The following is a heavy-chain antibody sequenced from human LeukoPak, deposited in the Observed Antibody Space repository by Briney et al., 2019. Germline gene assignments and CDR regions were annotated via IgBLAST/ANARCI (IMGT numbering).Heavy chain of an antibody. CDR3: ARGGGAAAGNDYYYYYGMDV. J-gene: IGHJ6*02. V-gene: IGHV4-34*01. CDR1: GGSFSGYY. D-gene: IGHD6-13*01. Sequence: SETLSLTCAVYGGSFSGYYWSWIRQAPGKGLEWIGEINHSGSTNYNPSLKSRVTISVDTSKNQFSLKLSSVTAADTAVYYCARGGGAAAGNDYYYYYGMDVWGQGTTVTVSS. CDR2: INHSGST.